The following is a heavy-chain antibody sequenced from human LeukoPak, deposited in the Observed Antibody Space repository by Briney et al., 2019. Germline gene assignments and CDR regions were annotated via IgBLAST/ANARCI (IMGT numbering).Heavy chain of an antibody. CDR1: GGSCSGYY. CDR2: INHSGST. CDR3: ARGRSQSSPYNYYDSSGYNELDY. J-gene: IGHJ4*02. D-gene: IGHD3-22*01. V-gene: IGHV4-34*01. Sequence: PSETLSLTCAVYGGSCSGYYWSLIRQPAGKGLEWIGEINHSGSTNYNPSLKSRVTISVDTSKNQFSLKLSSVTAADTAVYYCARGRSQSSPYNYYDSSGYNELDYWGQGTLVTVSS.